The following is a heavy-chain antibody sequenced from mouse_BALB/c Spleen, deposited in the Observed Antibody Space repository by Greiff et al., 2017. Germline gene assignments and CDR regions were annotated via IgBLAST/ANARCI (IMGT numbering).Heavy chain of an antibody. V-gene: IGHV1-12*01. Sequence: QVQLQQPGAELVKPGASVKMSCKASGYTFTSYNMHWVKQTPGQGLEWIGAIYPGNGDTSYNQKFKGKATLTADKSSSTAYMQLSSLTSEDSAVYYCASNDGNYVGYAMDYWGQGTSVTVSS. CDR3: ASNDGNYVGYAMDY. CDR1: GYTFTSYN. J-gene: IGHJ4*01. D-gene: IGHD2-1*01. CDR2: IYPGNGDT.